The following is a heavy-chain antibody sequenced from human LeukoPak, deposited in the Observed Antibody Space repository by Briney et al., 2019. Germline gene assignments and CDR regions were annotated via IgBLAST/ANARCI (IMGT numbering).Heavy chain of an antibody. Sequence: GASVKVPCKASGGTFSSYAISWVRQAPGQGLEWMGGIIPIFGTANYAQKFQDRVTITTGESTSTAYMELSSLRSEDTAVYYCARAYTYNWNYEDWFDPWGQGTLVTVSS. V-gene: IGHV1-69*05. CDR2: IIPIFGTA. J-gene: IGHJ5*02. CDR1: GGTFSSYA. CDR3: ARAYTYNWNYEDWFDP. D-gene: IGHD1-7*01.